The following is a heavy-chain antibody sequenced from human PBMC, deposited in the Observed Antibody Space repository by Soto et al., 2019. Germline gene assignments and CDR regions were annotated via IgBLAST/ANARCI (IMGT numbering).Heavy chain of an antibody. D-gene: IGHD3-16*01. CDR1: GGSISGHY. CDR3: ARGPYYDLIWNYYYMDV. Sequence: QVQLQESGPGLVKPSETLSLSCNVSGGSISGHYWSWVRQTPGKGLEWIGYIYYSGSTNYNPSLKSRVTISVDTSKNRFSLRLTSVTAADTAVYYCARGPYYDLIWNYYYMDVWGKGTTVTVSS. V-gene: IGHV4-59*08. J-gene: IGHJ6*03. CDR2: IYYSGST.